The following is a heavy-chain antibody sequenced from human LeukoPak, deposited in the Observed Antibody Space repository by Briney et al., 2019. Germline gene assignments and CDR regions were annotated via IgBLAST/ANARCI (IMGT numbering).Heavy chain of an antibody. J-gene: IGHJ4*02. D-gene: IGHD3-10*01. CDR2: ISSSSSTI. CDR3: ARAGSGSYYKVFY. CDR1: GFTFSSYS. Sequence: GGSLRLSCAASGFTFSSYSMNWVRQAPGKGLEWVSYISSSSSTIYYADSVKGRFTISRDNAKNSLYLQMNSLRAEDTAVYYCARAGSGSYYKVFYWGQGTLVTVSS. V-gene: IGHV3-48*01.